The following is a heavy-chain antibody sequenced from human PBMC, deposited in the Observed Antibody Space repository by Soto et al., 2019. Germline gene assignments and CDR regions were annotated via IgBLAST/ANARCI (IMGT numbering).Heavy chain of an antibody. V-gene: IGHV3-30*18. CDR1: GFTISTYG. CDR2: ISYDGRNK. D-gene: IGHD3-9*01. CDR3: AKDGSILGADYYFDY. J-gene: IGHJ4*02. Sequence: QVQLVESGGGVIQPGRSLRLSCAASGFTISTYGMYWVRQAPGKGLEWVAVISYDGRNKYRADSVKGRFTISRDNSKNTLYLQMNSLRAEDTATYYCAKDGSILGADYYFDYWGQGILVTVSS.